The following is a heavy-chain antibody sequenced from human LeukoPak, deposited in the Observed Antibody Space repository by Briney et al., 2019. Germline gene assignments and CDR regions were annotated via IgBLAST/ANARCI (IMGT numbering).Heavy chain of an antibody. CDR1: GFTFSSYG. J-gene: IGHJ6*02. V-gene: IGHV3-30*02. CDR3: AKDGRGVRTMAATYYYYYGMDV. CDR2: IRYDGSNK. D-gene: IGHD6-25*01. Sequence: GGSLRLSCAASGFTFSSYGMHWVRQAPGKGLEWVAFIRYDGSNKYYADSVKGRLTISRDNSKNTLYLQMNSLRAEDTAVYYCAKDGRGVRTMAATYYYYYGMDVWGQGTTVTVSS.